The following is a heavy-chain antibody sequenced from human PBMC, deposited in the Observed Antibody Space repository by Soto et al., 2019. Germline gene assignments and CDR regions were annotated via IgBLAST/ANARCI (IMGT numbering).Heavy chain of an antibody. D-gene: IGHD2-2*01. CDR2: ISAYNGNT. CDR3: ARDLIVVPAAMNFDY. Sequence: QVQLVQSGAEVKKPGASVKVSCKASGYTFTSYGISWVRQAPGQGLEWMGWISAYNGNTNYAQKLQGRVTMTTDTSTSTAYMELRSQRSDDTAVYYCARDLIVVPAAMNFDYWGQGTLVTVSS. J-gene: IGHJ4*02. CDR1: GYTFTSYG. V-gene: IGHV1-18*01.